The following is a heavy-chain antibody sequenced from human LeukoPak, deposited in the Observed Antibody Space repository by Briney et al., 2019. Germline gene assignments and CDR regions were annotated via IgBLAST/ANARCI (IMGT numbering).Heavy chain of an antibody. D-gene: IGHD3-22*01. CDR1: GGSISSGGYY. CDR2: IYHSGST. V-gene: IGHV4-30-2*01. CDR3: ARDMGYDSSGYLER. Sequence: SETLSLTCTVSGGSISSGGYYWSWIRQPPGKGLEWIGYIYHSGSTYYNPSLKSRVTISVDGSKNQFSLKLSSVTAADTAVYYCARDMGYDSSGYLERWGQGTLVTVSS. J-gene: IGHJ4*02.